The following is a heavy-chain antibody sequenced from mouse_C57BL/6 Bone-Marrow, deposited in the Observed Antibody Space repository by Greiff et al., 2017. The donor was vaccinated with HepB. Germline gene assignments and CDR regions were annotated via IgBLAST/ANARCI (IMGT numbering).Heavy chain of an antibody. CDR3: AIRPNFYYAMDY. CDR1: GFTFSDYG. V-gene: IGHV5-17*01. J-gene: IGHJ4*01. D-gene: IGHD4-1*01. Sequence: EVQLVESGGGLVKPGGSLKLSCAASGFTFSDYGMHWVRQAPEKGLEWVAYISSGSSTIYYADTVKGRFTISRDNAKNTLFLQMTSLMSEDTAMYYCAIRPNFYYAMDYWGQGTSVTVSS. CDR2: ISSGSSTI.